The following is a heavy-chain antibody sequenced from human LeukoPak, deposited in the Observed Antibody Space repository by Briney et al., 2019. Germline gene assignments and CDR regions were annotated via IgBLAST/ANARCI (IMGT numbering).Heavy chain of an antibody. V-gene: IGHV4-39*07. CDR1: GGSISSSSYY. CDR2: IYYSGST. CDR3: ARAHSSGYYYKYYFDY. Sequence: SETLSLTCTVSGGSISSSSYYWGWIRQPPGKGLEWIGSIYYSGSTYYNPSLKSRVTISVDTSKNQFSLKLSSVTAADTAVYYCARAHSSGYYYKYYFDYWGQGTLVTVSS. D-gene: IGHD3-22*01. J-gene: IGHJ4*02.